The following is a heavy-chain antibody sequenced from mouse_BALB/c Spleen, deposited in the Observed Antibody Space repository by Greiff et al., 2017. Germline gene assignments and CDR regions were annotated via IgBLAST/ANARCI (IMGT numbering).Heavy chain of an antibody. V-gene: IGHV1S81*02. CDR2: INPSNGRT. D-gene: IGHD1-1*01. CDR1: GYTFTSYW. Sequence: QVQLQQPGAELVKPGASVKLSCKASGYTFTSYWMHWVKQRPGQGLEWIGEINPSNGRTNYNEKFKSKATLTVDKSSSTAYMQLSSLTSEDSAVYYCARGTVRDYFDYWGQGTTLTVSS. CDR3: ARGTVRDYFDY. J-gene: IGHJ2*01.